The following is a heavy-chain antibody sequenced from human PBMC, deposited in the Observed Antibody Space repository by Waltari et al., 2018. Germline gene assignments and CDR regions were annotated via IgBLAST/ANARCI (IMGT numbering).Heavy chain of an antibody. CDR3: ARHPAMTIMLWYFDL. CDR2: IYYSGST. Sequence: QLQLQESGPGLVKPSETLSLTCTVSGGSLSSSGYSWGWLRQPPGKGLEWIGSIYYSGSTYYNPSLKSRVTISVDTSKNQFSLKLSSVTAADTAVYYCARHPAMTIMLWYFDLWGRGTLVTVSS. J-gene: IGHJ2*01. V-gene: IGHV4-39*01. CDR1: GGSLSSSGYS. D-gene: IGHD2-8*01.